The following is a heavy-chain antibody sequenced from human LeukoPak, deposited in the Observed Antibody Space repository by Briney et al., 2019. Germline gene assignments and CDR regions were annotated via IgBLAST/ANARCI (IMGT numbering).Heavy chain of an antibody. CDR3: ARASYCNGGSCHLAY. CDR1: GGSINNYY. D-gene: IGHD2-15*01. Sequence: SETLSLTCTVSGGSINNYYWSWIRQPAGKGLEWIGRIYTRGSTNYNPSLKSRVTMSVDTSKNQFSLKLSSVTAADTAVYYCARASYCNGGSCHLAYWGQGVLVTVSS. J-gene: IGHJ4*02. CDR2: IYTRGST. V-gene: IGHV4-4*07.